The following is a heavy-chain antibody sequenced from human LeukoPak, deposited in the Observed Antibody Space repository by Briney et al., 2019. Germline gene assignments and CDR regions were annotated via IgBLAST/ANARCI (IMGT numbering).Heavy chain of an antibody. CDR2: IRSKANSYAT. J-gene: IGHJ3*02. CDR3: TRLALYGDYRDAFDI. V-gene: IGHV3-73*01. CDR1: GFTFSGSA. D-gene: IGHD4-17*01. Sequence: GRSLRLSCAASGFTFSGSAMHWVRQASGKGLEWVGRIRSKANSYATAYAASVKGRFTISRDDSKNTAYLQMNSLKTEDTAVYYCTRLALYGDYRDAFDIWGQGTMVTVSS.